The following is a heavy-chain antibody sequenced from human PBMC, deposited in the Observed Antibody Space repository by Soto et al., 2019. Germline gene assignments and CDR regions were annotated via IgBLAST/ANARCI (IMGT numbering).Heavy chain of an antibody. D-gene: IGHD2-2*01. CDR3: AKDSGYQLPDNYFYYGLDV. V-gene: IGHV3-30-3*01. CDR2: ISYDGSNK. CDR1: GFTFSSYA. Sequence: RRLSCAASGFTFSSYAMHWVRQAPGKGLEWVAVISYDGSNKYYADSVKGRFTVSRDNVKNTLSLKMNSLRPEDTAVYYCAKDSGYQLPDNYFYYGLDVWVQGTTVTFSS. J-gene: IGHJ6*01.